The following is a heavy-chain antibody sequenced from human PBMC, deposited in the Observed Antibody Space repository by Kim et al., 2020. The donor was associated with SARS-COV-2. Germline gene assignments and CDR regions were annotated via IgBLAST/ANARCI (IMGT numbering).Heavy chain of an antibody. Sequence: GGSLRLSCAASGFTFSTYGMTWVRQAPGKGLEWVSNTGGRGVATYYADSVKGRFTISRDNAKNSLYLQMNSLRAEDTAVYYCARDGRIVGGMDVWGQGTTVTVSS. D-gene: IGHD1-26*01. CDR2: TGGRGVAT. V-gene: IGHV3-48*03. CDR1: GFTFSTYG. J-gene: IGHJ6*02. CDR3: ARDGRIVGGMDV.